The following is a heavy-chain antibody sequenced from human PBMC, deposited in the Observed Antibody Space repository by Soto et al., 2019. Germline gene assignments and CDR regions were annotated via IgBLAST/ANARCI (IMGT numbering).Heavy chain of an antibody. J-gene: IGHJ4*02. V-gene: IGHV4-31*03. D-gene: IGHD5-12*01. CDR2: LYYRGGT. CDR3: ARGFKPSGYVTPPHY. CDR1: GSSISSGGYY. Sequence: QVQPQEAGPGQANPSQTLSLTCTVSGSSISSGGYYWCWICHHLGMGLEWLGYLYYRGGTYCNPSLKSRVTISADTSKKQLSLKLSSVTAADTAVYYCARGFKPSGYVTPPHYWGQGTRVTVSS.